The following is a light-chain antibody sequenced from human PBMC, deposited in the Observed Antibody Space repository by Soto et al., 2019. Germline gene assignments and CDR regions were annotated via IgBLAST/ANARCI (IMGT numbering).Light chain of an antibody. CDR1: SSDVGGYNY. CDR2: DVS. CDR3: SSYTSSSTYV. V-gene: IGLV2-14*01. Sequence: ALTQPASVSGSPGQSITISCTGTSSDVGGYNYVSWYQQHPGKAPKLMIYDVSDRPSGVSNRFSGSKSGNTASLTISGLQAEDEADYYCSSYTSSSTYVFGTGRKVTVL. J-gene: IGLJ1*01.